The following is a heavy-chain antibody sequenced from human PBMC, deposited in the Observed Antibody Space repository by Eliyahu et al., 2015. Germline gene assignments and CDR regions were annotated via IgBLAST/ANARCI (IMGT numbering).Heavy chain of an antibody. V-gene: IGHV3-7*04. CDR1: GFPFSSYW. CDR2: IKQDGSEK. J-gene: IGHJ4*02. D-gene: IGHD6-19*01. Sequence: EVQLVESGGGLVQPGGSXRLSXAAXGFPFSSYWVNWVRQAPGKGLEWVANIKQDGSEKYYVDSVKGRFTISRDNAKNSLYLQMNSLRAEDTAVYYCARGYSSGYPVPDYWGQGTLVTVSS. CDR3: ARGYSSGYPVPDY.